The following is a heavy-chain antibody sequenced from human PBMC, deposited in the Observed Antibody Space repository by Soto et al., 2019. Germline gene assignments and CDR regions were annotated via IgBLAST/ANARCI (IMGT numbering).Heavy chain of an antibody. Sequence: PGGSLRLSCAASGFTFSSYAMHWVRQALGKGLEWVAVISYDGSNKYYADSVKGRFTISRDNSKSTVYLELNNLSAEDTAVYHCAKNQGVELVPLATVDWFDPWGQGSVVTVSS. CDR3: AKNQGVELVPLATVDWFDP. D-gene: IGHD1-26*01. V-gene: IGHV3-30-3*01. J-gene: IGHJ5*02. CDR2: ISYDGSNK. CDR1: GFTFSSYA.